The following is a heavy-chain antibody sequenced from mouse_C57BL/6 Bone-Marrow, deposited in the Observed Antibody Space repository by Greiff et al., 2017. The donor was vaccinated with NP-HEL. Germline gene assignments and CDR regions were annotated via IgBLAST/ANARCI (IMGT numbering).Heavy chain of an antibody. CDR2: IDPETGGT. D-gene: IGHD3-2*02. V-gene: IGHV1-15*01. Sequence: QVQLKESGAELVRPGASVTLSCKASGYTFTDYEMHWVKQTPVHGLEWIGAIDPETGGTAYNQKFKGKAILTADKSSSTAYMELRSLTSEDSAVYYCTRTAQADYWGQGTTLTVSS. CDR3: TRTAQADY. CDR1: GYTFTDYE. J-gene: IGHJ2*01.